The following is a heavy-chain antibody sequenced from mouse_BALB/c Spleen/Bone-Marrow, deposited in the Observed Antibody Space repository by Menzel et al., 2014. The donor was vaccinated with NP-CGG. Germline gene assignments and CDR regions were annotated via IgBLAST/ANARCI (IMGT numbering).Heavy chain of an antibody. CDR3: ARRGTFITSVVEYFDV. Sequence: QVQLQQSGPELVKPGASVKISCRASGCVFSTSWMNWVKQRPGQGLEWIGRIYPGDGDTNYNGKFKGKATLTADESSSTAYMQISSLTSVDSAVYFCARRGTFITSVVEYFDVWGAGTTVTVSS. CDR1: GCVFSTSW. D-gene: IGHD1-1*02. CDR2: IYPGDGDT. J-gene: IGHJ1*01. V-gene: IGHV1-82*01.